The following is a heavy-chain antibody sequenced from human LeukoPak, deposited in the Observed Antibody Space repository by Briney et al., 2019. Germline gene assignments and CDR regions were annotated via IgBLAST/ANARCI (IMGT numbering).Heavy chain of an antibody. CDR1: GFTFSSFG. CDR3: AKEEWLLAVYFDY. Sequence: GGSLRLSCAASGFTFSSFGMSWVRQAPGKGLEWVAAISGSGGTTHYADSVKGRFTISRDNSKNTLYLQMNSLRAEDTAVYYCAKEEWLLAVYFDYWGQGTLVTVSS. J-gene: IGHJ4*02. D-gene: IGHD3-3*01. CDR2: ISGSGGTT. V-gene: IGHV3-23*01.